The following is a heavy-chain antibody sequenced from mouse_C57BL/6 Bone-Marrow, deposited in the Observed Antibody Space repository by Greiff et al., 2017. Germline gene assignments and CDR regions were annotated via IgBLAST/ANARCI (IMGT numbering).Heavy chain of an antibody. Sequence: VQLQQSGAELARPGASVKLSCKASGYTFTSYGISWVKQRTGQGLEWIGEIYPRSGNTYYNEKFKGKATLTADKSSSTAYMELRSLTSEDSAVYFWAREGAYSNYYFDYWGQGTTLTVSS. CDR3: AREGAYSNYYFDY. CDR2: IYPRSGNT. D-gene: IGHD2-5*01. J-gene: IGHJ2*01. V-gene: IGHV1-81*01. CDR1: GYTFTSYG.